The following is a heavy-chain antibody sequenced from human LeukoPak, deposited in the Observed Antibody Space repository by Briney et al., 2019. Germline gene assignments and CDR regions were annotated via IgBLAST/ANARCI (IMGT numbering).Heavy chain of an antibody. D-gene: IGHD3-9*01. J-gene: IGHJ6*03. Sequence: ASVKVSCKASGYTFTGYYMHWVRQAPGQGLEWMGWINPNSGGTNYAQKFQGRVTMTRDTSISTAYMELSSLKASDTAMYYCARHWTPAGYTENYYYYYYMDVWGKGTTVTVSS. CDR3: ARHWTPAGYTENYYYYYYMDV. CDR1: GYTFTGYY. CDR2: INPNSGGT. V-gene: IGHV1-2*02.